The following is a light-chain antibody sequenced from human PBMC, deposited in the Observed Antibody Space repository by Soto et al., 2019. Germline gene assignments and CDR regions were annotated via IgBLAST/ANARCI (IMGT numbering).Light chain of an antibody. J-gene: IGLJ2*01. Sequence: QSVLTQPASVSGSPGQSITISCTGTSSDVGGYNYVSWYQQHPGKAPKLMIYDVSNRPSGVSNRFSGSKSGNMASLTISGLQAEDEADYYCSSYTSSSTGVLGGGTKLTVL. CDR1: SSDVGGYNY. V-gene: IGLV2-14*01. CDR3: SSYTSSSTGV. CDR2: DVS.